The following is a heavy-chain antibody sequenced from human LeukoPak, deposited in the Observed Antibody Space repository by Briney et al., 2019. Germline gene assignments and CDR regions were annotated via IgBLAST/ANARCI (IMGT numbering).Heavy chain of an antibody. CDR1: GFAFSSYW. CDR2: IKQDGSEK. J-gene: IGHJ4*02. V-gene: IGHV3-7*01. Sequence: GGSLRLSCAASGFAFSSYWMSWVRQAPGKGLEWVANIKQDGSEKCYVDSVKGRFTISRDNAKNSLYLQMNSLRAEDTAVYYCAREMISNPSTYYDFWSGYYEGIDYWGQGTLVTVSS. D-gene: IGHD3-3*01. CDR3: AREMISNPSTYYDFWSGYYEGIDY.